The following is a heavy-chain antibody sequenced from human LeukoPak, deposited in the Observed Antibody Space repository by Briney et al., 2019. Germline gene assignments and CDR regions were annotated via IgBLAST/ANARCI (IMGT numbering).Heavy chain of an antibody. Sequence: SETLSLTCSVSGDSVSRSDSYWDWIRQPPGKGLEWIGTIFYSGRTYYSPSLKSRVTMSVDPSNNQFSLNLRSVTAADTALYYCARRRYYDGSGYLEWGQGTLLSVSS. V-gene: IGHV4-39*01. D-gene: IGHD3-22*01. CDR3: ARRRYYDGSGYLE. CDR2: IFYSGRT. CDR1: GDSVSRSDSY. J-gene: IGHJ1*01.